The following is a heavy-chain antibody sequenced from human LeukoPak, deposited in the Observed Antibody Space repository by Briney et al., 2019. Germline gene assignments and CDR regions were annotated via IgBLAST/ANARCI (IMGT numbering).Heavy chain of an antibody. J-gene: IGHJ6*02. V-gene: IGHV4-30-4*01. CDR2: IYYSGST. CDR1: GGSISSGDYY. Sequence: SETLSLTCTVSGGSISSGDYYWSWIRQPPGKGLEWIGYIYYSGSTYYNPSLKSRVTISVDTSKNQFSLKLSSVTAADTAVYYCAGNHASLDYFMDVWGQGTTVTVSS. CDR3: AGNHASLDYFMDV. D-gene: IGHD2-8*01.